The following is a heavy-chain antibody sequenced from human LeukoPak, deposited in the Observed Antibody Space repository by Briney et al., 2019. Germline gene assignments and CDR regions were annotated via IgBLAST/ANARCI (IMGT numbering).Heavy chain of an antibody. Sequence: PGGSLRLSCAASGFTLSSYAMSWVRQAPGKGLEWVSAISDSGNTYHADSVKGRFTISRDSSKNTLFLQMNRLRPEDAAVYYCAKERIPGYYYMDVWGKGTTVTVSS. CDR2: ISDSGNT. CDR3: AKERIPGYYYMDV. CDR1: GFTLSSYA. D-gene: IGHD2-15*01. J-gene: IGHJ6*03. V-gene: IGHV3-23*01.